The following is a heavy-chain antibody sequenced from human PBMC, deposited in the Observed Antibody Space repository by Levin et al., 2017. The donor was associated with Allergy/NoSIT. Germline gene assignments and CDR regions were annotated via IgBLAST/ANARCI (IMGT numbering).Heavy chain of an antibody. CDR1: GGTFSSYA. CDR3: ARGRGYCSGGSCYYDY. D-gene: IGHD2-15*01. J-gene: IGHJ4*02. Sequence: SVKVSCKASGGTFSSYAISWVRQAPGQGLEWMGGIIPIFGTANYAQKFQGRVTITADKSTSTAYMELSSLRSEDTAVYYCARGRGYCSGGSCYYDYWGQGTLVTVSS. CDR2: IIPIFGTA. V-gene: IGHV1-69*06.